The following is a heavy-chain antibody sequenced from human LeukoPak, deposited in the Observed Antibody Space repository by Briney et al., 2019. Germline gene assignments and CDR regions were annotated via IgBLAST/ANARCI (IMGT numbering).Heavy chain of an antibody. CDR2: IYPGDSDT. CDR1: GYIFTSYW. CDR3: AKGKGYCSAGSCGIFDY. D-gene: IGHD2-15*01. J-gene: IGHJ4*02. V-gene: IGHV5-51*01. Sequence: GESLKISCKASGYIFTSYWIGWVRQMPGKGLEWMGIIYPGDSDTKYNPTFQGQVTISVDKSIRTAYLQWSSLKASDTAMYYCAKGKGYCSAGSCGIFDYWGQGTLATVSS.